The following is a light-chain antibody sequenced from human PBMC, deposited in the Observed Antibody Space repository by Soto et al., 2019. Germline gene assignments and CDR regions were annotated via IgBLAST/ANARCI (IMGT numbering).Light chain of an antibody. Sequence: DIQMTQSPSSLSASVGDRVTITCQASQDISNYLNWYQQKPGKAPKLLIYDASNLETGVPSRFIGSGSGTDFTFTISSLQPEYIATYYCQQYDNPPYTFGQGTKLEIK. CDR3: QQYDNPPYT. CDR2: DAS. CDR1: QDISNY. J-gene: IGKJ2*01. V-gene: IGKV1-33*01.